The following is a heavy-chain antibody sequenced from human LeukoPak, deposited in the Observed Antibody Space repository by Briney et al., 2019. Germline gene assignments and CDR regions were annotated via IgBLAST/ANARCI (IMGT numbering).Heavy chain of an antibody. V-gene: IGHV1-69*13. Sequence: SVKVSCKASGGTFSSYAISWVRQAPGQGLEWMGGIIPIFGTANYAQKFQGRVTITADESTSTAYMELSSLRSEDTAVYYCASENYYGSGSYYFGGQGTLDTVSS. CDR1: GGTFSSYA. CDR2: IIPIFGTA. D-gene: IGHD3-10*01. CDR3: ASENYYGSGSYYF. J-gene: IGHJ4*02.